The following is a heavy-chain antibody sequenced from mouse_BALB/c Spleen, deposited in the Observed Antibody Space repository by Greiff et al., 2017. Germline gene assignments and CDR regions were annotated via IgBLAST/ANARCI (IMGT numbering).Heavy chain of an antibody. V-gene: IGHV1-14*01. CDR3: ARRYYGNYEDFDV. D-gene: IGHD2-1*01. Sequence: VQLKESGPELVKPGASVKMSCKASGYTFTSYVMHWVKQKPGQGLEWIGYINPYNDGTKYNEKFKGKATLTSDKSSSTAYMELSSLTSEDSAVYYCARRYYGNYEDFDVWGAGTTVTVSS. J-gene: IGHJ1*01. CDR2: INPYNDGT. CDR1: GYTFTSYV.